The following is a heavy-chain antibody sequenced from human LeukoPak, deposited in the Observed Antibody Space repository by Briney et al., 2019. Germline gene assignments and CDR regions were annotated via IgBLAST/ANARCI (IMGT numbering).Heavy chain of an antibody. Sequence: PSETLSLTCTVSGDPFTSDDYYWGWMRQPPGKGLEWIGSTYYSGTAFYSPSLKNRVTISVDTSKNHYSLKVTSVTAADTAMYYCGRIRGGSYSHAFDIWGQGTMLIVSS. CDR3: GRIRGGSYSHAFDI. J-gene: IGHJ3*02. CDR1: GDPFTSDDYY. D-gene: IGHD1-26*01. V-gene: IGHV4-39*07. CDR2: TYYSGTA.